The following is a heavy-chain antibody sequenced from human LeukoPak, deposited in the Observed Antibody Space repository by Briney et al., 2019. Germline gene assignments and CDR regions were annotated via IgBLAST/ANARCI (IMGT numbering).Heavy chain of an antibody. Sequence: HSGGSLRLSCVASGFTFRRYSMNWVRQAPGKGLEWVSYISSGSSGISYADSMKGRFTISRDNAGNSLYLQMNSLRAEDTALYYCARGGVGATKGAFDIWGQGTMVTVSS. D-gene: IGHD1-26*01. V-gene: IGHV3-48*01. CDR3: ARGGVGATKGAFDI. J-gene: IGHJ3*02. CDR2: ISSGSSGI. CDR1: GFTFRRYS.